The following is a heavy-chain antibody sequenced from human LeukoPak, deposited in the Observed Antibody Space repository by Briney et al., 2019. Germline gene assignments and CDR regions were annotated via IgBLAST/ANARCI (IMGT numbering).Heavy chain of an antibody. D-gene: IGHD3-10*01. CDR1: GFTVSSNY. CDR3: ARGLGTYYYGSGSYSLDY. V-gene: IGHV3-53*01. CDR2: IYSGGST. Sequence: GGSLRLSCAASGFTVSSNYMSWVRQAPGKGLEWVSVIYSGGSTYYADSVKGRFTISRDNAKNSLYLQMNSLRAEDTAVYYCARGLGTYYYGSGSYSLDYWGQGTLVTVSS. J-gene: IGHJ4*02.